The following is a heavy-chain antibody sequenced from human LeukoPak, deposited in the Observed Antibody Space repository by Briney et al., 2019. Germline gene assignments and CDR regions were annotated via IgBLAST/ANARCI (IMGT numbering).Heavy chain of an antibody. J-gene: IGHJ4*02. D-gene: IGHD2-2*01. Sequence: GGSLRLSCAASGFTFSSYWMSWVRQAPGKGLEWVANIKQDGSEKYYVDSVKGRFTISRDNSKNTLYLQMNSLRAEDTAVYYCVKGSGGHCSSTNCYPFDYWGQGTLVTVSS. CDR1: GFTFSSYW. CDR2: IKQDGSEK. CDR3: VKGSGGHCSSTNCYPFDY. V-gene: IGHV3-7*01.